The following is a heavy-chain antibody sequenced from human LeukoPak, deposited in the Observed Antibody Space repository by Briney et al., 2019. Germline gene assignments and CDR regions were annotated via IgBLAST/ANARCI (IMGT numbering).Heavy chain of an antibody. J-gene: IGHJ4*02. CDR1: GFTFSSYS. D-gene: IGHD6-19*01. Sequence: GGSLRLSCAASGFTFSSYSMNWVRQAPGKGLEGVSSISSSSSYVYYADSVKGRFTISRDNAKNSLYLQMNSLRAEDTAVYYCARVAQGDSSGWYIDYWGQGTLVTVSS. CDR2: ISSSSSYV. V-gene: IGHV3-21*01. CDR3: ARVAQGDSSGWYIDY.